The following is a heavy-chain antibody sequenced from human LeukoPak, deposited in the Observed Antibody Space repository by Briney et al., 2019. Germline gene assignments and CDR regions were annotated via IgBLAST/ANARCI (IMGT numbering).Heavy chain of an antibody. CDR1: GFTFSSYS. CDR2: ISSSSSYI. CDR3: ARESQGYCSSTSCYALGAFDI. J-gene: IGHJ3*02. V-gene: IGHV3-21*01. Sequence: PGGSLRLSCAASGFTFSSYSMNWVRQAPGKGLEWVSSISSSSSYIYYADSVMGRFTISRDNAKNSLYLQMNSLRAEDTAVYYCARESQGYCSSTSCYALGAFDIWGQGTMVTVSS. D-gene: IGHD2-2*01.